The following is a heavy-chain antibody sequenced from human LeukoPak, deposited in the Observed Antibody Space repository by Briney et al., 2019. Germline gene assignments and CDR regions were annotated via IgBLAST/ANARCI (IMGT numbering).Heavy chain of an antibody. D-gene: IGHD3-10*01. CDR1: GYSFTDYW. CDR3: ARYMRGHGEMKGRYYFDY. CDR2: IYPGDSDT. Sequence: GAFLKISCKGSGYSFTDYWIGWVRQMPGKGLEWMGIIYPGDSDTTYSPSFQGQVTISADKSISTAYLQWSSLEASDTPMYYCARYMRGHGEMKGRYYFDYWGQGTLVTVSS. J-gene: IGHJ4*02. V-gene: IGHV5-51*01.